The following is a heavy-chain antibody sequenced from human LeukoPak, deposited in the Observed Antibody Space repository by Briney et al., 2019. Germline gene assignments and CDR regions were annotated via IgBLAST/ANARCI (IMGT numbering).Heavy chain of an antibody. CDR1: GGSISSSNW. D-gene: IGHD3-10*01. V-gene: IGHV4-4*02. Sequence: PSETLSLTCAVSGGSISSSNWWSWVRQPPGKGLEWIGEIYHSGSTNYNPSLQSRVTISVDESENQFSLKLSSVTAADTAVYYCASKTYGSGSYTYWGQRTLVTVSS. J-gene: IGHJ4*02. CDR2: IYHSGST. CDR3: ASKTYGSGSYTY.